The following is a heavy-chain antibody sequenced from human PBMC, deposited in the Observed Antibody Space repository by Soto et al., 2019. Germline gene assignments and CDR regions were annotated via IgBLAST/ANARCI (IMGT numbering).Heavy chain of an antibody. CDR3: ARAYYYDSSGSKLPLDYYYYGMDF. V-gene: IGHV1-69*13. D-gene: IGHD3-22*01. Sequence: ASVKVSCKASGGTFSSYAISWVRQAPGQGLEWMGGIIPIFGTANYAQKFQGRVTITADESTSTAYMELSSLRSEDTAVYYCARAYYYDSSGSKLPLDYYYYGMDFWGQGTTVTVSS. CDR2: IIPIFGTA. J-gene: IGHJ6*02. CDR1: GGTFSSYA.